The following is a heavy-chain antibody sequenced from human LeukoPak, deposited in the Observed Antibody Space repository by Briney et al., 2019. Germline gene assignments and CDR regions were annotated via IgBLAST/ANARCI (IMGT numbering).Heavy chain of an antibody. V-gene: IGHV3-30*03. J-gene: IGHJ4*02. CDR3: AREDNYYDSSGYCCFAGVPPDY. Sequence: GGSLRLSCAASGFTFSSYSMNWVRQAPGKGLEWVAVISYDGSNKYYADSVKGRFTISRDNSKNTLYLQMNSLRAEDTAVYYCAREDNYYDSSGYCCFAGVPPDYWGQGTLVTVSS. CDR2: ISYDGSNK. CDR1: GFTFSSYS. D-gene: IGHD3-22*01.